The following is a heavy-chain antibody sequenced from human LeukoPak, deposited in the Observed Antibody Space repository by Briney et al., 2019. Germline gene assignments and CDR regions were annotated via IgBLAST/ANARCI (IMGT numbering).Heavy chain of an antibody. D-gene: IGHD3-22*01. CDR1: GGSISSYY. J-gene: IGHJ4*02. CDR2: IYYSGST. Sequence: SETLSLTCTVSGGSISSYYWSRIRQPPGKGLEWIGHIYYSGSTKYNPSLKSRVTISVDTSKNQFSLMLSSVTAAGTAVYYFARQGDYYDSSGYFDYWGQGILVTVSS. V-gene: IGHV4-59*08. CDR3: ARQGDYYDSSGYFDY.